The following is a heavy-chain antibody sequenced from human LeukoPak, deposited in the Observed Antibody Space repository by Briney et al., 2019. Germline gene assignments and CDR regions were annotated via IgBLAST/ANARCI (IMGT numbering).Heavy chain of an antibody. D-gene: IGHD5-18*01. CDR2: ISYDGSNK. V-gene: IGHV3-30-3*01. CDR3: ARANSWIQLGDY. J-gene: IGHJ4*02. CDR1: GFTFSSYA. Sequence: PGGSLRLSCAASGFTFSSYAMHWVRQAPGKGLEWVAVISYDGSNKYYADSVKGRFTISRDNSKNTLYLQMNSLRAEDTAVYYCARANSWIQLGDYWGQGTLVTVSS.